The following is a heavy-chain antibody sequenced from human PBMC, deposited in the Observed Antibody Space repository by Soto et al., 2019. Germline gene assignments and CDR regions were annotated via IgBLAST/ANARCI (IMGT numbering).Heavy chain of an antibody. CDR2: IYYSGST. CDR3: AKSASSHYYGSGSYYLNWFDP. V-gene: IGHV4-39*07. CDR1: GGSISSSSYY. Sequence: SETLSLTCTVSGGSISSSSYYWGWIRQPPGKGLEWIGSIYYSGSTYYNPSLKSRVTISVDTSKNQFSLKLSSVTAADTAVYYCAKSASSHYYGSGSYYLNWFDPWGQGTLVTVSS. D-gene: IGHD3-10*01. J-gene: IGHJ5*02.